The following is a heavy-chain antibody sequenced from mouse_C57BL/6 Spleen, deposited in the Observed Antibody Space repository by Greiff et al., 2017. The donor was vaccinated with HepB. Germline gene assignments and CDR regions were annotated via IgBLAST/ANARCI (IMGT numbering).Heavy chain of an antibody. CDR1: GYAFTNYL. J-gene: IGHJ1*03. V-gene: IGHV1-54*01. D-gene: IGHD1-1*01. CDR2: INPGSGGT. CDR3: ARSTTVAHWYFDV. Sequence: VQLQQSGAELVRPGTSVKVSCKASGYAFTNYLIEWVKQRPGQGLEWIGVINPGSGGTNYNEKFKGKATLTADKSSSTAYMQLSSLTSEDSAVYFCARSTTVAHWYFDVWGTGTTVTVSS.